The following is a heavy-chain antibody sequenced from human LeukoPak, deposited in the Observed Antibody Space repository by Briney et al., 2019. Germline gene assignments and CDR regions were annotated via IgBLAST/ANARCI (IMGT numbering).Heavy chain of an antibody. D-gene: IGHD4-17*01. J-gene: IGHJ4*02. Sequence: GGSLRLSCAASGFTFSRYSMNWVRRAPGMGLEWVSYIYSSSTSIYYADSVKGRFTISRDNAKNSLYLQMNRLRDEDTAVYYCATDRTTGIFDNWGQGTLVTVSS. CDR1: GFTFSRYS. CDR2: IYSSSTSI. V-gene: IGHV3-48*02. CDR3: ATDRTTGIFDN.